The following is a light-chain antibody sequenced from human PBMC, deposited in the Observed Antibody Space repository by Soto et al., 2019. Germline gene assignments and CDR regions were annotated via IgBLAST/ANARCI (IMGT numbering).Light chain of an antibody. Sequence: HSVLTQPRSVSGSPGQSVTISCTGTSSDVGGYNFVSWYQQHPGKAPKLMIYDVNKRPSGVPGRFSGSKSGNTASLTISGLQAEDEADYYCCSYAGTYTHYVFGTGTKVTVL. J-gene: IGLJ1*01. CDR3: CSYAGTYTHYV. CDR2: DVN. V-gene: IGLV2-11*01. CDR1: SSDVGGYNF.